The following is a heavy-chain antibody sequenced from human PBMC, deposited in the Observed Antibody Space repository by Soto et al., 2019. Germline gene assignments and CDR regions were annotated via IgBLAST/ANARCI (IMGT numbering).Heavy chain of an antibody. CDR3: ARGSTIVRGATSWFDP. Sequence: QVQLVQSGAEVKKPGSSVKVSCKASGGTFSRYTINWVRQAPGQGLEWMGRIIPIAAIANYTQKFQGRVTMTVDKSSTTAYMELSSLRSDDTAVYYCARGSTIVRGATSWFDPWGQGTLVTVSS. V-gene: IGHV1-69*02. D-gene: IGHD3-10*01. CDR1: GGTFSRYT. J-gene: IGHJ5*02. CDR2: IIPIAAIA.